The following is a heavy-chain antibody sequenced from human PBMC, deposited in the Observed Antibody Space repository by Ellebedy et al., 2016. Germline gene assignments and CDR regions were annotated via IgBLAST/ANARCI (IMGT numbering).Heavy chain of an antibody. CDR2: ISSRGSST. J-gene: IGHJ6*02. CDR1: GFTFSTYA. V-gene: IGHV3-23*01. D-gene: IGHD6-13*01. Sequence: GGSLRLSXAASGFTFSTYAMSWVRQAPGKGLEWVSAISSRGSSTYYADSVKGRFTISRDNSKNTLFLQMNSLRAEDTAVYYCARVIPAAGQELHYYYGMDVWGQGTTVTVSS. CDR3: ARVIPAAGQELHYYYGMDV.